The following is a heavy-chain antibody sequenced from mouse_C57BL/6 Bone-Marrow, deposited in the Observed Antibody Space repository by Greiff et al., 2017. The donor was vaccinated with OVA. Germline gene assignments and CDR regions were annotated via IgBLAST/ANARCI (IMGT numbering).Heavy chain of an antibody. V-gene: IGHV3-6*01. J-gene: IGHJ3*01. CDR1: GYSITSGYY. D-gene: IGHD2-12*01. CDR2: ISYDGSN. CDR3: ARVPYYSAWFAY. Sequence: ESGPGLVKPSQSLSLTCSVTGYSITSGYYWNWIRQFPGNKLEWMGYISYDGSNNYNPSLKNRISITRDTSKNQFFLKLNSVTTEDTATYYCARVPYYSAWFAYWGQGTLVTVSA.